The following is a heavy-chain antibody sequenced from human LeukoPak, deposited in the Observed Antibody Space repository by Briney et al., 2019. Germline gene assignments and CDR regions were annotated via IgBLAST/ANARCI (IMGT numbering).Heavy chain of an antibody. CDR3: AKGTYYYDSSGYIGYYYGMDV. CDR1: GFSFSSYS. V-gene: IGHV3-43*02. Sequence: GGSLRLSCAASGFSFSSYSMNWVRQAPGKGLEWVSLISGDGGSTYYADSVKGRFTISRDNSKNSLYLQMNSLRTEDTALYYCAKGTYYYDSSGYIGYYYGMDVWGQGTTVTVSS. CDR2: ISGDGGST. J-gene: IGHJ6*02. D-gene: IGHD3-22*01.